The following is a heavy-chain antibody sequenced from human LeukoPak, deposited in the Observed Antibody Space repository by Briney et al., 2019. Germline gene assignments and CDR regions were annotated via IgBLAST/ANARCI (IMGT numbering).Heavy chain of an antibody. J-gene: IGHJ3*02. CDR3: ARDPGAYHDFWSGEVRDAFDI. CDR1: GGSISSGSYY. D-gene: IGHD3-3*01. CDR2: IYTSGST. V-gene: IGHV4-61*02. Sequence: SETLSLTCTVSGGSISSGSYYWSWIRQPAGKGLEWIGRIYTSGSTNYNPSLKSRVTISVDTSKNQFSLKLSSVTAADTAVYYCARDPGAYHDFWSGEVRDAFDIWGQGTMVTVSS.